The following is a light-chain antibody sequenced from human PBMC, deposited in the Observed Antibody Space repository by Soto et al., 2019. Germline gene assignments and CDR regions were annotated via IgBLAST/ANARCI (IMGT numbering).Light chain of an antibody. CDR1: SSDIGNYNF. Sequence: QSALTQPASMSGSPGQSITISCTGTSSDIGNYNFVSWYQQHPGKAPKLMIFEVSNRPSGVSNRFSASKSGNTASLTISGIQAEDEADYYCSSYTTSNTVVFGGGTKLTVL. CDR2: EVS. V-gene: IGLV2-14*01. J-gene: IGLJ2*01. CDR3: SSYTTSNTVV.